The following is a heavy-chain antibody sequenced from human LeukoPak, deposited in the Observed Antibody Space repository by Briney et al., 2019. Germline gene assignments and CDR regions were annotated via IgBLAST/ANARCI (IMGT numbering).Heavy chain of an antibody. D-gene: IGHD4-17*01. CDR2: INPNSGGT. CDR3: ATEITTVTTLSGYVY. Sequence: ASVKVSCKASGYTFTGYYMHWVRQAPGQGLEWMGWINPNSGGTNYAQKFQGRVTMTRDTSISTAYMELSRLRSDDTAVYYCATEITTVTTLSGYVYWGQGTLVTVSS. CDR1: GYTFTGYY. J-gene: IGHJ4*02. V-gene: IGHV1-2*02.